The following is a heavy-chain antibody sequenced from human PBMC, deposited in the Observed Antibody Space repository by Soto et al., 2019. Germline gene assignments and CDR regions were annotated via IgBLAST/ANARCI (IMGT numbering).Heavy chain of an antibody. D-gene: IGHD3-22*01. V-gene: IGHV4-61*01. CDR3: ARESYYDSSGYPC. Sequence: SETLSLTGTVSGGSVNSGRYYLSWIRQPPGKGLEWIGYIYYSGSTNYNPSLKSRVTISVDTSKNQFSLKLSSVTAADTAVYYCARESYYDSSGYPCWSQGTLVTVSS. CDR1: GGSVNSGRYY. CDR2: IYYSGST. J-gene: IGHJ4*02.